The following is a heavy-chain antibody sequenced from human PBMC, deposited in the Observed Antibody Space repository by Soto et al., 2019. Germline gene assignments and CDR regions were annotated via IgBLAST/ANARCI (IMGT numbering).Heavy chain of an antibody. Sequence: GASVKVSCKASGGTFSSYAISWVRQAPGQGLEWMGGIIPIFGTANYAQKFQGRVTITADESKNTLYLQMDTLRADDTAVYYCAKVAKSGVVIEYFDSWGQGSLVTVSS. CDR2: IIPIFGTA. J-gene: IGHJ4*02. V-gene: IGHV1-69*13. CDR1: GGTFSSYA. D-gene: IGHD3-3*01. CDR3: AKVAKSGVVIEYFDS.